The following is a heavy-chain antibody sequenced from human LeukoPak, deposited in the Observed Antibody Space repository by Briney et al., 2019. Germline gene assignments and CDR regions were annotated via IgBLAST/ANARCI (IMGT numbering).Heavy chain of an antibody. CDR2: IIPIFGTA. CDR3: ARDDFWSGARGWGPHDP. J-gene: IGHJ5*02. V-gene: IGHV1-69*13. CDR1: GGTFSSYA. Sequence: ASVKVSCKASGGTFSSYAISWVRQAPGQGLEWMGGIIPIFGTANYAQKFQGRVTITADESTSTAYMELSSLRFEDTAVYYCARDDFWSGARGWGPHDPWGQGTLVTVSS. D-gene: IGHD3-3*01.